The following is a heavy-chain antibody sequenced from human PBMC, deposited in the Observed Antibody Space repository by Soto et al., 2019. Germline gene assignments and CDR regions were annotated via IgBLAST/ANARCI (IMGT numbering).Heavy chain of an antibody. V-gene: IGHV4-39*01. J-gene: IGHJ4*02. CDR1: GGSVSNSEYH. CDR2: IYYTGRT. Sequence: SETLSLTCTVSGGSVSNSEYHWGWVRQTPGKGLEWIGTIYYTGRTSFNPSLKSRLVMAVDTPTDHFSLTLTSVSAAESGVYICVRRVNGRYASGTGIDRYFDSWGQGRLVTVSS. CDR3: VRRVNGRYASGTGIDRYFDS. D-gene: IGHD1-1*01.